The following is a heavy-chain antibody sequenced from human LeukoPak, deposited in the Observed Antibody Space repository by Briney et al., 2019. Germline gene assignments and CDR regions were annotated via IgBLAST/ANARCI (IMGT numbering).Heavy chain of an antibody. D-gene: IGHD3-3*01. Sequence: PGRSLRLSCAAPGFTFSSYAMHWVRQAPGKGLEWVAVISYDGSNKYYADSVKGRFTISRDNSKNTLYLQMNSLRAEDTAVYYCARAQLNYDFWSGYRQYNWFDPWGQGTLVTVSS. J-gene: IGHJ5*02. V-gene: IGHV3-30-3*01. CDR2: ISYDGSNK. CDR3: ARAQLNYDFWSGYRQYNWFDP. CDR1: GFTFSSYA.